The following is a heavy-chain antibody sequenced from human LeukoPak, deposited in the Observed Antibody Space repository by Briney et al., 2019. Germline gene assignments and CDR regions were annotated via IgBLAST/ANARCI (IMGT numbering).Heavy chain of an antibody. Sequence: SETLSLTCTVSGGSISSYYWSWIRQPPGKGLEWIGYIYYSGSTNYNPSLKSRVTISVDTSKNQFSLKLSSVTAADTAVYYCARIRGISLDYRDVWGKGTTVTVSS. D-gene: IGHD2/OR15-2a*01. CDR2: IYYSGST. CDR1: GGSISSYY. V-gene: IGHV4-59*01. J-gene: IGHJ6*03. CDR3: ARIRGISLDYRDV.